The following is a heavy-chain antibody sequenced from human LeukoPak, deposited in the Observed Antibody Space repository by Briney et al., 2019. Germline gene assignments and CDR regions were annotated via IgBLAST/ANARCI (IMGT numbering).Heavy chain of an antibody. CDR2: IYYSGST. CDR1: GGSISSYY. CDR3: ARDRTGTDAFDI. J-gene: IGHJ3*02. Sequence: SETLSLTCTVSGGSISSYYWSWIRQPPGKGLEWIGYIYYSGSTNYNPSLKSRVTISVDTSKNQFSLKLSSVTAADTAVYYCARDRTGTDAFDIWGQGTMVTVSS. D-gene: IGHD1-1*01. V-gene: IGHV4-59*01.